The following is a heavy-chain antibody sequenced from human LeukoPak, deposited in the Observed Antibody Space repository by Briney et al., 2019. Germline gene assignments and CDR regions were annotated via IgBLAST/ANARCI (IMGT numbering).Heavy chain of an antibody. CDR1: GGSISSSSYY. J-gene: IGHJ5*02. Sequence: SETLSLTCTVSGGSISSSSYYWGWIRQPPGKGLEWIGSIYYSGSTYYNPSLKSRVTISVDTSKNQFSLKLSSVTAADTAVYYCAREMGPYDFWSAHKGRWFDPWGQGTLVTVSS. CDR3: AREMGPYDFWSAHKGRWFDP. CDR2: IYYSGST. V-gene: IGHV4-39*07. D-gene: IGHD3-3*01.